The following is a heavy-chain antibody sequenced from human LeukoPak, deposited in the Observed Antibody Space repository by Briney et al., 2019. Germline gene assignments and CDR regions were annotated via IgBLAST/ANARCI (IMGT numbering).Heavy chain of an antibody. Sequence: ASVKVSCKASGYTFTGYYMHWVRQAPGQGLEWMGIINPSGGSTNYAQKFQGRVTMTRDTSTSTVYLELSSLRSEDTAVYYCARASTYSNSWRDWGQGTLVTVSS. J-gene: IGHJ4*02. CDR1: GYTFTGYY. V-gene: IGHV1-46*01. D-gene: IGHD6-6*01. CDR2: INPSGGST. CDR3: ARASTYSNSWRD.